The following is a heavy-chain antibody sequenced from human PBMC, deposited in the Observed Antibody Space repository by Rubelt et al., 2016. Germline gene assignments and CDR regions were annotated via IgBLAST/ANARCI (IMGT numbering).Heavy chain of an antibody. CDR1: GYTFTSYA. V-gene: IGHV1-8*01. J-gene: IGHJ6*02. Sequence: QVQLVQSGAEVKKPGASVKVSCKASGYTFTSYAINWVRQATGQGLEWMGWMNPNSGNTGYAQKFQGRVTMTRNTSISTAYMELSSLRSEDTAVYYCARLSITIFGVVVYYYGMDVWGQGTTVTVSS. CDR2: MNPNSGNT. CDR3: ARLSITIFGVVVYYYGMDV. D-gene: IGHD3-3*01.